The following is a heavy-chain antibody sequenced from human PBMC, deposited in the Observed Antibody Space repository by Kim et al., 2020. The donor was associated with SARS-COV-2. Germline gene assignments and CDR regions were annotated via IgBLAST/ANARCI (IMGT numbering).Heavy chain of an antibody. V-gene: IGHV5-51*01. CDR1: GYSFTSYW. D-gene: IGHD4-17*01. CDR2: IYPGDSDT. CDR3: ARSDYGDSPLNNWFDP. Sequence: GESLKISCKGSGYSFTSYWIGWVRQMPGKGLEWMGIIYPGDSDTRYSPSFQGQVTISADKSISTAYLQWSSLKASDTAMYYCARSDYGDSPLNNWFDPWGQGTLVTVSS. J-gene: IGHJ5*02.